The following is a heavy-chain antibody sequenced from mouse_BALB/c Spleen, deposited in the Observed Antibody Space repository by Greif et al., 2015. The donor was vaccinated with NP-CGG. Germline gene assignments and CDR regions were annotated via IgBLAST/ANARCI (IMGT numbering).Heavy chain of an antibody. Sequence: QVQLQQSGPGLVAPSQSLSITCTVSGFSLTSYGVHWVRQPPGKGLEWLGVIWAGGSTNYNSALMSRLSISKDNSKSXVFFKMNSLQTYDTAMYYLARDGFYAMDYWGQGTSVTVSS. CDR3: ARDGFYAMDY. J-gene: IGHJ4*01. D-gene: IGHD2-2*01. V-gene: IGHV2-9*02. CDR1: GFSLTSYG. CDR2: IWAGGST.